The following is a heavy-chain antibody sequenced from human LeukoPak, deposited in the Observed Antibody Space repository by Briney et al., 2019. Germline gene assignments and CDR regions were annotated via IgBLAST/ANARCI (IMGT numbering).Heavy chain of an antibody. CDR3: AGGNGGYDSDY. Sequence: SETLSLTCTVSGGSVSSGSYYWSWIRQPPGKGLEWIGYIYYSGSTNYNPSLKSRVTISVDTSKNQFSLTLSSVTAADTAVYYCAGGNGGYDSDYWGQGTLVTVSS. V-gene: IGHV4-61*01. CDR1: GGSVSSGSYY. J-gene: IGHJ4*02. CDR2: IYYSGST. D-gene: IGHD5-12*01.